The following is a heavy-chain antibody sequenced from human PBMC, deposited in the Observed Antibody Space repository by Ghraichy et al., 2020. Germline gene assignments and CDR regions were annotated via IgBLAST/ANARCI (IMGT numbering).Heavy chain of an antibody. Sequence: SETLSLTCTVSGVSVSSDRYYWGWIRQPPGKGLEWVGSIYFGGNTYYNPSLTSRVTMDTSKNQFSLKLTSVTASDTAVYYGARRPAGSLFGAFDIWGQGTMGTVSS. D-gene: IGHD3-10*01. J-gene: IGHJ3*02. CDR2: IYFGGNT. CDR3: ARRPAGSLFGAFDI. V-gene: IGHV4-39*01. CDR1: GVSVSSDRYY.